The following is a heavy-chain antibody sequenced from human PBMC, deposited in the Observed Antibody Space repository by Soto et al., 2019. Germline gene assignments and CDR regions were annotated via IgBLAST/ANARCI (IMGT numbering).Heavy chain of an antibody. CDR2: ISAHTGSS. V-gene: IGHV1-18*01. Sequence: QVQLVQSGAEVKKPGASVKVSCKASGYTFTSSGMSWLRQAPGQGLEGMGWISAHTGSSEYAQRFQGRVTMTTDRSTSTAYMELRSLRSDDTAVYYCARAFFYQGSDSRGYSFDAFDFWGPGTLVTVSS. CDR3: ARAFFYQGSDSRGYSFDAFDF. D-gene: IGHD3-22*01. CDR1: GYTFTSSG. J-gene: IGHJ3*01.